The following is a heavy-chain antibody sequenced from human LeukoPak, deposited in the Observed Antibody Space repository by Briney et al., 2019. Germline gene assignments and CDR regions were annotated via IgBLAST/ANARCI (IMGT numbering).Heavy chain of an antibody. Sequence: PSETLSLTCTVSGGSISSGSYYWSWIRQPAGKGLEWIVRIYTSGSTNYNPSLKSRVTISVDTSKNQFSLKLSSVTAADTAVYYCARVANFWSDYFGWFDLWGQGTLVTVSS. CDR1: GGSISSGSYY. CDR3: ARVANFWSDYFGWFDL. D-gene: IGHD3-3*01. CDR2: IYTSGST. V-gene: IGHV4-61*02. J-gene: IGHJ5*02.